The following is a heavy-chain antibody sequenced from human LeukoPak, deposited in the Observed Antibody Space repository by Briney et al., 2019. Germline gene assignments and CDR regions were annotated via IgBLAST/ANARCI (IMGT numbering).Heavy chain of an antibody. V-gene: IGHV3-30*03. Sequence: GGSLRLSCAASGFTFSSYGMHWVRQAPGKGLEWVAVISYDGSNKYYADSVKGRFTISKDNSKNTLYLQLNSLRAEDTAVYYCGGAAAGFFDYWGQGTLVTVSS. J-gene: IGHJ4*02. D-gene: IGHD6-13*01. CDR3: GGAAAGFFDY. CDR2: ISYDGSNK. CDR1: GFTFSSYG.